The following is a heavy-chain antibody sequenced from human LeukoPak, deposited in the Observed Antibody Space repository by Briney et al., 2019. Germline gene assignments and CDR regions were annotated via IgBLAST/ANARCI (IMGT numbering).Heavy chain of an antibody. CDR1: GFTFDDYA. D-gene: IGHD3-3*01. CDR2: ISWNSGSI. J-gene: IGHJ4*02. Sequence: PGRSLRLSCAASGFTFDDYAMHWVRQAPGKGLEWVSGISWNSGSIGYADSVKGRFTISRDNAENSLYLQMNSLRAEDMALYYCAKARSHYDFWSGYPYFDYWGQGTLVTVSP. CDR3: AKARSHYDFWSGYPYFDY. V-gene: IGHV3-9*03.